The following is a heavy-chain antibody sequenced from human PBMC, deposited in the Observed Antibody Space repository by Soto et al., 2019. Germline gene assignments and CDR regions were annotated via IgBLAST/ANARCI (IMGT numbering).Heavy chain of an antibody. Sequence: SVKVSCKASGGTFSSYAISWVRQAPGQGLEWMGGIIPIFGTANYAQKFQGRVTITADESTSTAYMELSSLRSEDTAVYYCARDLSVAAHPYNWFDPWGQGTLVTVSS. J-gene: IGHJ5*02. CDR1: GGTFSSYA. CDR3: ARDLSVAAHPYNWFDP. V-gene: IGHV1-69*13. D-gene: IGHD6-6*01. CDR2: IIPIFGTA.